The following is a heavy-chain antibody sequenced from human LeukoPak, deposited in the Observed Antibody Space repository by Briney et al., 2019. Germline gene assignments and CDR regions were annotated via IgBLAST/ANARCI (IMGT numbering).Heavy chain of an antibody. J-gene: IGHJ5*02. Sequence: PGGSLRLSCAASGFTFSSYGMHWIRQAPGKGLEWVAVIWYDESNKFYTDSVKGRFTISRDNSKNTLYLQMDSLRAEDTAVYYCAKGGSGLYRTYNWFDPWGQGTLVTVSS. CDR1: GFTFSSYG. V-gene: IGHV3-33*06. D-gene: IGHD6-19*01. CDR3: AKGGSGLYRTYNWFDP. CDR2: IWYDESNK.